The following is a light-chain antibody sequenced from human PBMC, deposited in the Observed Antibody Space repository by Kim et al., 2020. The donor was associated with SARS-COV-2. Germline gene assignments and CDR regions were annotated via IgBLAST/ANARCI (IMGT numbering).Light chain of an antibody. V-gene: IGKV3-11*01. Sequence: EIVLTQSQATLSLSPGERATLSCRASQIVSSYLAWYQQKPGQAPRLLIYDASNRATGIPARFSGSGSGTDFTLTISSLEPEDFAVYYCQQRSDFGQGTRLEIK. CDR2: DAS. CDR1: QIVSSY. CDR3: QQRSD. J-gene: IGKJ5*01.